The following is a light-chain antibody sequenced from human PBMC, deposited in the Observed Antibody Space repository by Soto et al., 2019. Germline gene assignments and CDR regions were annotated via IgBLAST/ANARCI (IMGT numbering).Light chain of an antibody. J-gene: IGLJ1*01. Sequence: QTARTAPASVSGSAGQSIAIFCNGTSSDLGGYNYVYWYQQHPDKAPKLMIYEVTNRPSGVSNRFSISKSGNTASPTIYGLQAEDEADYYCSSYTSTCTDVFGSGTKVTVL. V-gene: IGLV2-14*01. CDR2: EVT. CDR1: SSDLGGYNY. CDR3: SSYTSTCTDV.